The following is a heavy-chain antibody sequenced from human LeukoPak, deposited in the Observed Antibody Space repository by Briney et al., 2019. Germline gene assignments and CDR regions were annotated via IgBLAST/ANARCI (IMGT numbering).Heavy chain of an antibody. D-gene: IGHD5-24*01. CDR2: INHSGST. CDR1: GGSFGGYY. J-gene: IGHJ6*02. V-gene: IGHV4-34*01. CDR3: ASRDGYNSLGMDV. Sequence: SETLSLTCAVYGGSFGGYYWSWIRQPPGKGLEWIGEINHSGSTNYNPSLKSRVTISVDTSKNQFSLKLSSVTAADTAVYYCASRDGYNSLGMDVWGQGTTVTVSS.